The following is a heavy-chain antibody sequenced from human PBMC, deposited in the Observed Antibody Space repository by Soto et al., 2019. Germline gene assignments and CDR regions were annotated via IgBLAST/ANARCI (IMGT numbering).Heavy chain of an antibody. J-gene: IGHJ4*02. CDR3: ARDGGYGAGSYFDY. CDR2: ISAFNGNT. CDR1: GYMFRSYG. V-gene: IGHV1-18*01. Sequence: QVQLVQSGAEVKRPGASVKVSCKASGYMFRSYGISWVRQAPAQGLEWMGWISAFNGNTNYPQNLQGRVNMTTDTSTSTDYMVLRTLRSDDSAMYYCARDGGYGAGSYFDYWGQGTLVTVSS. D-gene: IGHD3-10*01.